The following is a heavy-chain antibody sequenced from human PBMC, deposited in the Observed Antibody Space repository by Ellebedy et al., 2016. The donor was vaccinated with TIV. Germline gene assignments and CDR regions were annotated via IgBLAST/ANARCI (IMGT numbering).Heavy chain of an antibody. J-gene: IGHJ5*02. CDR2: INPYNGNT. V-gene: IGHV1-18*01. D-gene: IGHD3-16*02. CDR3: ARDGPWGYHWFDP. Sequence: AASVKVSCKASGYTFTSYGISWVRQAPGQGLEWMGWINPYNGNTNYVQKLQDRVTMTTDTSTSKAYMELRSLRSDDAAVYYCARDGPWGYHWFDPWGQGTLVTVSS. CDR1: GYTFTSYG.